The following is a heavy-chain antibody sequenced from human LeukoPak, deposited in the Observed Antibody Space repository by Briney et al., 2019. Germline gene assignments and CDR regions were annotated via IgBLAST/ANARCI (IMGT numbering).Heavy chain of an antibody. V-gene: IGHV3-23*01. CDR3: AKPITIFGVVIGPVDY. CDR2: ISGSGGST. D-gene: IGHD3-3*01. CDR1: GFTFSSYA. Sequence: SGGSLRLSCAASGFTFSSYAMSWVRQAPGKGLEWVSAISGSGGSTYYADSVKGRFTISRDNSKNTLYLQMNSLRAEDTAMYYCAKPITIFGVVIGPVDYWGQGTLVTVPS. J-gene: IGHJ4*02.